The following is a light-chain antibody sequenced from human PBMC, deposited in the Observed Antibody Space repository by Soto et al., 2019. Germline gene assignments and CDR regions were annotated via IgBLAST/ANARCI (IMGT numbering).Light chain of an antibody. J-gene: IGKJ1*01. CDR3: LCYITYPWT. CDR2: DVS. V-gene: IGKV1-5*01. CDR1: QSCRNS. Sequence: DLQMTQSPSTLSASVGDRVTITCRASQSCRNSLAWYQQKAGKAPTLLIYDVSTLQSGVPSRFSGSGSGTEFSLTISSLQPEDFATYYCLCYITYPWTFGQGTKVDIK.